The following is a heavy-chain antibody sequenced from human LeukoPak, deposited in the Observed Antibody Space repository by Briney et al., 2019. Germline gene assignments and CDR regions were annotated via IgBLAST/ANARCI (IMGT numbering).Heavy chain of an antibody. CDR1: GGTFSSYA. D-gene: IGHD5-24*01. CDR2: IIPIFGTA. J-gene: IGHJ4*02. CDR3: ARGTESMATPDY. Sequence: AVKVSCKASGGTFSSYAISWVRQAPGQGLEWMGGIIPIFGTANYAQKFQGRVTITADESTSTAYMELSSLRSEDTAVYYSARGTESMATPDYWGQGTLVTVSS. V-gene: IGHV1-69*13.